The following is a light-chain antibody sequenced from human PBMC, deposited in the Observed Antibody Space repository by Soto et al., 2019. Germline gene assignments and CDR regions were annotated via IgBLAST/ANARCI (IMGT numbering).Light chain of an antibody. Sequence: DIQITQSPSSLSASVGDRVTITCRTSQSISIYLNWYQKKPGTAPKLLIYGASHLQSGVPSRFSGSGSGTDFTLTITSLQPEDFAAYYCQQTSSIPITFGQGTRLEIK. J-gene: IGKJ5*01. CDR2: GAS. CDR3: QQTSSIPIT. V-gene: IGKV1-39*01. CDR1: QSISIY.